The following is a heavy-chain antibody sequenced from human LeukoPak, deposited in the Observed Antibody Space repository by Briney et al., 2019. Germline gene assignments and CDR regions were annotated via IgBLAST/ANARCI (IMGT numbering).Heavy chain of an antibody. CDR2: INPNSGGT. D-gene: IGHD3-22*01. V-gene: IGHV1-2*02. J-gene: IGHJ3*02. CDR3: AKRGDSSGYAFDI. Sequence: ASVKVSCKASGYTFTRHGITWVRQAPGQGLEWMGWINPNSGGTNSAQKFQGRVTMTRDTSISTAYMELSSLRSEDTAVYYCAKRGDSSGYAFDIWGQGTMVTVSS. CDR1: GYTFTRHG.